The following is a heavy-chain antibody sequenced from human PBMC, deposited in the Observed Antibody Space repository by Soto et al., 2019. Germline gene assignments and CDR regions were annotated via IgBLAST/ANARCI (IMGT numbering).Heavy chain of an antibody. D-gene: IGHD1-26*01. CDR2: IYYSGST. J-gene: IGHJ6*02. V-gene: IGHV4-59*12. Sequence: ETLSLTCTVSGGSISNYYWSWIRQPPGKGLEWIGYIYYSGSTNYNPSLKSRVTISVDKSKNQFSLKLSSVTAADTAVYYCARVSGSYYYGMDVWGQGTTVTVSS. CDR1: GGSISNYY. CDR3: ARVSGSYYYGMDV.